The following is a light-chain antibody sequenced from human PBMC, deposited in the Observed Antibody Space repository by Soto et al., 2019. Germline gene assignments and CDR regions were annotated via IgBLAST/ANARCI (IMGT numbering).Light chain of an antibody. CDR3: CSYTGTYTVV. CDR1: SSDVGGYNY. CDR2: EVS. Sequence: QSALTQPASVSGSPGQSITISCTGTSSDVGGYNYVSWYQQHPGKAPKLMIYEVSNRPSGVSNRFSGSKSGNTASLTISGLQAEDEAEYFCCSYTGTYTVVFGGGTKLTVL. J-gene: IGLJ3*02. V-gene: IGLV2-14*01.